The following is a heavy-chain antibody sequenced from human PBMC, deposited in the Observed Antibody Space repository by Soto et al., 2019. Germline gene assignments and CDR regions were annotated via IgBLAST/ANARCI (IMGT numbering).Heavy chain of an antibody. CDR1: GFTFGDYA. J-gene: IGHJ6*02. CDR3: TRTRTVTTTGDYYYYGMDV. Sequence: GGSLRLSCTASGFTFGDYAMSWFRQAPGKGLEWVGCIRSKANSYATAYAASVKGRFTISRDDSKNTAYLQMNSLKTEDTAVYYCTRTRTVTTTGDYYYYGMDVWGQGTTVTVSS. CDR2: IRSKANSYAT. D-gene: IGHD4-4*01. V-gene: IGHV3-73*01.